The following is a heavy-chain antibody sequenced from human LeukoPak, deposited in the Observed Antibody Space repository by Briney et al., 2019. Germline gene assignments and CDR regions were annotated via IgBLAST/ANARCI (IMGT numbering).Heavy chain of an antibody. V-gene: IGHV3-7*01. J-gene: IGHJ2*01. D-gene: IGHD3-10*01. CDR3: AGGVGWHFDL. CDR2: INEDENAR. Sequence: GGSLRLCCAASGFTFSTYAMTWVRQAPGKGLEWVATINEDENARFYVDSVKGRFTVSRHNAKNSLYLQMNNLRVEDTAVYYCAGGVGWHFDLWGPGTLVTVSS. CDR1: GFTFSTYA.